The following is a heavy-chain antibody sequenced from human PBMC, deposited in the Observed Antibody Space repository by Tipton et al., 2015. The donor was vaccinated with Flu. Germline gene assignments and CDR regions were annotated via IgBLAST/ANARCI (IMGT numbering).Heavy chain of an antibody. V-gene: IGHV4-31*03. CDR2: IHFSGSA. CDR1: GVPLSSGIYY. CDR3: AREVHTMETTAPGLYYFDS. J-gene: IGHJ4*02. D-gene: IGHD3-3*01. Sequence: TLSLTCLVSGVPLSSGIYYWSWIRQHPGKGLEWIGYIHFSGSAYYNPSLNSRFSISVDTSKNQFSLKVTSVTAADTAVYYCAREVHTMETTAPGLYYFDSWGQGTLVTVSS.